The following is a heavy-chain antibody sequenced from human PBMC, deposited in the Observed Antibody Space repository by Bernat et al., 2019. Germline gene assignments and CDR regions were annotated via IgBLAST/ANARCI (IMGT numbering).Heavy chain of an antibody. CDR1: GFTFTNDA. D-gene: IGHD4-23*01. CDR2: IIGSADRT. CDR3: TRDATPDYGANGWVYFDY. V-gene: IGHV3-23*01. Sequence: EVQLLESGGGFVQPGGSLRLSCAASGFTFTNDAMSWVRQAPGKGLEWVSAIIGSADRTYYADSVKGRFTISRDNSKNTLHLQMNSLRAEDTAVYYCTRDATPDYGANGWVYFDYWGQGTLVTVSS. J-gene: IGHJ4*02.